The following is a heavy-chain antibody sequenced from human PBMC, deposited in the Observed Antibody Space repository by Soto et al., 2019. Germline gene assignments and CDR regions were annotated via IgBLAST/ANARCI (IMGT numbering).Heavy chain of an antibody. CDR3: ARDNDGAQFASSYNDL. CDR2: IDVGSGNA. D-gene: IGHD6-6*01. Sequence: SVKVSCKTSGFTFSSSAVHWVRQARGHRLQWIGWIDVGSGNANYAQMLQERVTISRDMSTSTAYMELNSLRAEDTAVYYCARDNDGAQFASSYNDLWGQGTLVTVSS. CDR1: GFTFSSSA. J-gene: IGHJ5*02. V-gene: IGHV1-58*01.